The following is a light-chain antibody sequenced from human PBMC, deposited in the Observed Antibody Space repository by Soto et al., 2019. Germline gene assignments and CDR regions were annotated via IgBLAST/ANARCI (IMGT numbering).Light chain of an antibody. CDR1: SSDVGAYNY. J-gene: IGLJ1*01. CDR2: DVR. V-gene: IGLV2-11*01. Sequence: QSALTQPRSVSGSPGQSVTISCTGTSSDVGAYNYVSWYQQHPDKAPKVMIYDVRKRPSGVPDRFSGSKSANTASLTISGLQAEDEADYYFCSYAGSYSYVFGTGTKLTVL. CDR3: CSYAGSYSYV.